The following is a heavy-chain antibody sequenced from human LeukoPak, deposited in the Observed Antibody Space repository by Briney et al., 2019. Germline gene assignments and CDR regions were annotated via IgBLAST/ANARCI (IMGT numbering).Heavy chain of an antibody. CDR3: AREGDCSSTSCYYYYMDV. Sequence: GGSLRLSCAASGFTFSSYAMHWVRQAPGKGLEYVSAISSNGGSTYYANSVKGRFTISRDNSKNTLYLQMGSLRAEDMAVYYCAREGDCSSTSCYYYYMDVWGKGTTVTVSS. D-gene: IGHD2-2*01. CDR1: GFTFSSYA. V-gene: IGHV3-64*01. J-gene: IGHJ6*03. CDR2: ISSNGGST.